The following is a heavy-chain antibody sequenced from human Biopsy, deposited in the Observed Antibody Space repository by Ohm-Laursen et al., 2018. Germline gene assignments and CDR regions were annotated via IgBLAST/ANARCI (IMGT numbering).Heavy chain of an antibody. CDR2: VTGSGRST. Sequence: PRLSCAASGFTFSGYAMSWVRQGPEKGLEWVSVVTGSGRSTYYTDSVKGRFSISRDNSKNTLYLQMNSLRVEDTAVYYCAKGRSGGTGHGNWFDPWGQGTLVIVSS. D-gene: IGHD3-10*01. J-gene: IGHJ5*02. CDR1: GFTFSGYA. CDR3: AKGRSGGTGHGNWFDP. V-gene: IGHV3-23*01.